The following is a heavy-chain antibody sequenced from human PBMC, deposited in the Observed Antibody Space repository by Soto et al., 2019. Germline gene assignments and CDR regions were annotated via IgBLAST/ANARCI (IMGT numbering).Heavy chain of an antibody. D-gene: IGHD3-10*01. Sequence: ASVKVSCKASGYTFANYAIDWVRQAPGQGLEWMGWLSAYNGNTNYAQKFQGRVTMSTDTSTSTAYMELRSLRSDDTAVYFCAGGGVRGVITRTRDYYGMDVWGQGTTVTVSS. CDR1: GYTFANYA. J-gene: IGHJ6*02. CDR3: AGGGVRGVITRTRDYYGMDV. CDR2: LSAYNGNT. V-gene: IGHV1-18*01.